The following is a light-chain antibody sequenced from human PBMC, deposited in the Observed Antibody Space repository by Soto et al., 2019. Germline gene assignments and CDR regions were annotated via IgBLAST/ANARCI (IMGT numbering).Light chain of an antibody. CDR1: QSISSW. V-gene: IGKV1-5*03. J-gene: IGKJ1*01. CDR3: VQCNSLWT. Sequence: DIQMTQSPSTLSASVGDRVTITCRASQSISSWLAWYQQKPGKAPKLLIYKASSLESGVPSRFSGSGSGTEFTLTISRLQPGDFAAYFCVQCNSLWTFGRGTKGEIK. CDR2: KAS.